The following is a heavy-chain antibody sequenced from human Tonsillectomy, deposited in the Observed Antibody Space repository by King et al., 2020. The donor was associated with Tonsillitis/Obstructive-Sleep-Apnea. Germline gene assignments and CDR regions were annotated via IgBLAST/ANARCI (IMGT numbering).Heavy chain of an antibody. CDR1: GGSFSGYY. CDR3: ARGGRYRRLDY. D-gene: IGHD3-16*02. CDR2: INHSGST. V-gene: IGHV4-34*01. Sequence: VQLQQWGAGLLKPSETLSLPCAVYGGSFSGYYWSWIRQPPGKGLEWIGEINHSGSTNYNPSLKSRVTISVDTSKNQFSLKLSSVTAADTAVYYCARGGRYRRLDYWGQGTLVTVSS. J-gene: IGHJ4*02.